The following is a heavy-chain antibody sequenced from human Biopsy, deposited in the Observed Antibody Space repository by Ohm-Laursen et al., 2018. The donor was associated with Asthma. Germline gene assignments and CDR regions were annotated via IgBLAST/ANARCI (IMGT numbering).Heavy chain of an antibody. V-gene: IGHV1-69*04. CDR1: GGTFSNFA. D-gene: IGHD3-22*01. CDR3: ARSYDTDSYPVLVLDY. Sequence: SVKVSCKAPGGTFSNFAISWARQAPGHGLEWMGTILTKFDITSYAEKFQGRVTITADKSTSTAYMELSRLRSEDTAVYYCARSYDTDSYPVLVLDYWGQGTLVTVSS. J-gene: IGHJ4*02. CDR2: ILTKFDIT.